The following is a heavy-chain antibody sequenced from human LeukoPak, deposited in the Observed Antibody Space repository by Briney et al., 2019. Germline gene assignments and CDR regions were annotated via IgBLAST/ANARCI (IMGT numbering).Heavy chain of an antibody. J-gene: IGHJ4*02. CDR2: IYYSGST. CDR3: ASGTRYCSSTSCPKSHYFDY. D-gene: IGHD2-2*01. V-gene: IGHV4-39*07. Sequence: SETLSLTCTVSGGSISSSSYYWGWIRQPPGKGLEWIGSIYYSGSTYYNPSLKSRVTISVDTSKNRFSLKLSSVTAADTAVYYCASGTRYCSSTSCPKSHYFDYWGQGTLVTVSS. CDR1: GGSISSSSYY.